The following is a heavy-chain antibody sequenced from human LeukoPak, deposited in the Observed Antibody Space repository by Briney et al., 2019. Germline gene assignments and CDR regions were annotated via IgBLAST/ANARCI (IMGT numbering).Heavy chain of an antibody. D-gene: IGHD3-22*01. CDR1: GGSISGYY. J-gene: IGHJ4*02. V-gene: IGHV4-59*12. Sequence: SETLSLTCTVSGGSISGYYWSWIRQPPGKGLEWIGYISQSGNSYFTPSLKSRATISLDRSKNHFSLTLISVTAADTAVYYCARDQVDYDIPDHFDYWGKGTLVTVSS. CDR3: ARDQVDYDIPDHFDY. CDR2: ISQSGNS.